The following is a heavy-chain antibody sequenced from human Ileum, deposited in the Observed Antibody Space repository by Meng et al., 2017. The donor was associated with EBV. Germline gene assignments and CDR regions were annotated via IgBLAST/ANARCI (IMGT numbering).Heavy chain of an antibody. Sequence: ALWQASGPGMVKPSDPLALPCLVSGYSISTTNWGGWIWQPPGKGLEWIGHIYYSGTTYNTPSLKSRVTMSIDPSKNQFSLKLSSVTAVDTAVYYCARNSESGSYIDYWGLGTLVTVSS. D-gene: IGHD1-26*01. CDR3: ARNSESGSYIDY. CDR1: GYSISTTNW. CDR2: IYYSGTT. V-gene: IGHV4-28*01. J-gene: IGHJ4*02.